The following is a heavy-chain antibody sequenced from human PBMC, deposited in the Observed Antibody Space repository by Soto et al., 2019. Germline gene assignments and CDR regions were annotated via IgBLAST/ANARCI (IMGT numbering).Heavy chain of an antibody. J-gene: IGHJ4*02. CDR1: GGSFSGSW. V-gene: IGHV4-34*01. CDR2: INDRGST. D-gene: IGHD3-10*01. Sequence: SETLSLTCGVYGGSFSGSWWSWIRQPPGKGLEWIGEINDRGSTNYNPSLKSRVTISVDTSKNHVSLDLRSVTVADTAVYYCASGRGTENYWGQGTLVTVSS. CDR3: ASGRGTENY.